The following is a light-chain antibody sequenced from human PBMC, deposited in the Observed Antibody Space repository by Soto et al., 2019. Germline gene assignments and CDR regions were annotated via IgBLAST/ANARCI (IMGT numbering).Light chain of an antibody. V-gene: IGKV1-39*01. CDR2: GAK. CDR1: QAISNY. CDR3: QQSYSTPIT. J-gene: IGKJ5*01. Sequence: DIQMTQSPSSLSASVVDRVTITCRASQAISNYLNWYQQKPGKAPNLLIFGAKTLQSGVPSRFSGSGSGTDSTLTISSLQPEDFATYYCQQSYSTPITFGQGTRLEIK.